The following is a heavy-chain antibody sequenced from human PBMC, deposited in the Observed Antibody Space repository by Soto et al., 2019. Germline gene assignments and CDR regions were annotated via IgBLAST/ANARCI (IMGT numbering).Heavy chain of an antibody. J-gene: IGHJ4*02. V-gene: IGHV1-69*13. CDR2: IIPIFGTA. D-gene: IGHD6-19*01. Sequence: GASGKGSCKASGGTFSSYAISWVRQAPGQGLEWMGGIIPIFGTANYAQKFQGRVTITADESTSTAYMELSSLRSEDTAVYYCARDLRSGLDYWGQGTLVTVSS. CDR1: GGTFSSYA. CDR3: ARDLRSGLDY.